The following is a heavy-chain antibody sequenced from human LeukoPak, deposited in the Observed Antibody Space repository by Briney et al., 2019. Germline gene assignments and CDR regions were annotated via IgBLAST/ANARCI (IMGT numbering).Heavy chain of an antibody. CDR3: ARGVPYDSWSGPHYSDY. CDR1: GFTFSTYW. D-gene: IGHD3-3*01. J-gene: IGHJ4*02. CDR2: MRRDGNEI. Sequence: GGSLRLSCSASGFTFSTYWMSWVRQAPGKGLEWVANMRRDGNEIYYLDSVRGRFTISRDNAKNSLYLQMNSLRAEDTAVYYCARGVPYDSWSGPHYSDYWGQGTLVTVSS. V-gene: IGHV3-7*01.